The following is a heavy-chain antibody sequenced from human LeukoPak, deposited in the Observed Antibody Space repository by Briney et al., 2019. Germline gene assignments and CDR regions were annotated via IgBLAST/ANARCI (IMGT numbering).Heavy chain of an antibody. J-gene: IGHJ4*02. V-gene: IGHV3-30*02. CDR3: AKDQISGAKTGTSPFDY. D-gene: IGHD1-1*01. CDR1: GFTFSNYG. Sequence: PGGSLRLSCAASGFTFSNYGMHWVRQAPGKGLEWVAFIGYDGSNKYYADSVKGRFTISRDNSKNTLHLQMNSLRAEDTAVYYCAKDQISGAKTGTSPFDYWGQGTLVTVSS. CDR2: IGYDGSNK.